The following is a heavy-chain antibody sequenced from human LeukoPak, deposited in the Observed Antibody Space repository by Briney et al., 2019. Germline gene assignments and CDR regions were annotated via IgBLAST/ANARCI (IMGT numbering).Heavy chain of an antibody. Sequence: GGSLRLSCAATGFTFCSYAMSWVRQAPGKGLEWVSSISSSSYIYYADSVKGRFTISRDNAKNSLYLQMNSLRAEDTAVYYCVPLIDGGNTVPYYWGQGTLVTVSS. V-gene: IGHV3-21*01. CDR2: ISSSSYI. CDR1: GFTFCSYA. D-gene: IGHD2-2*01. J-gene: IGHJ4*02. CDR3: VPLIDGGNTVPYY.